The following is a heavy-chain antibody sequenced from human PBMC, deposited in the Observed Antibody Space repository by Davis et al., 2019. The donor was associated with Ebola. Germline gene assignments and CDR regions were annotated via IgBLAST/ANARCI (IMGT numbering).Heavy chain of an antibody. J-gene: IGHJ4*02. CDR2: IHHSGIT. CDR1: GGSFSGYY. V-gene: IGHV4-34*01. CDR3: ARSGGGRGHDYGEF. Sequence: MPSETLSLTCAVFGGSFSGYYWSWIRQSPGRGLEWIGEIHHSGITNYAPSLKNRVTISADTSKSQFSLKLNSVTAADTAVYYCARSGGGRGHDYGEFWGQGTLVTVSS. D-gene: IGHD1-14*01.